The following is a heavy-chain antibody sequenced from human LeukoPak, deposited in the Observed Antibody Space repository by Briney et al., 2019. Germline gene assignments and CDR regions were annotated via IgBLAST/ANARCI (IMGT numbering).Heavy chain of an antibody. J-gene: IGHJ4*02. V-gene: IGHV3-7*01. CDR2: IKKDGSEK. Sequence: PGGSLRLSCAASGFTFSSDWMSWVRQAPGKGLEWVANIKKDGSEKYYVDSVKGRFAISRDNAKNSLYLQMNSLRAEDTAVYYCARASRDSWGQGTLVIVSS. CDR1: GFTFSSDW. CDR3: ARASRDS.